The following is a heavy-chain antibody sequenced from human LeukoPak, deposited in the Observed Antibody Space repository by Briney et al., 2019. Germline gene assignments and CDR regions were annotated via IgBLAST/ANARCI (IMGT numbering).Heavy chain of an antibody. V-gene: IGHV3-74*01. CDR1: GFTFSSYW. D-gene: IGHD2-15*01. CDR3: TSLEGYCSGGSCNYGMDV. Sequence: PEGSLRLSCAASGFTFSSYWMHWVRQAPGKGLVWVSRIYRDGSSTNYADSVKGRFTISRDNAKNTLYLQMDSLRAEDTAVYYCTSLEGYCSGGSCNYGMDVWGTGTTVTVSS. J-gene: IGHJ6*04. CDR2: IYRDGSST.